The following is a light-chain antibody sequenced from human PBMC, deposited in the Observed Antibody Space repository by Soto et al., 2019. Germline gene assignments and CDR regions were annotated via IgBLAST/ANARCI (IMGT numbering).Light chain of an antibody. CDR1: QSVSSSY. J-gene: IGKJ1*01. V-gene: IGKV3-20*01. CDR3: QQYGSSPGT. CDR2: GAS. Sequence: EIVLMQSPDTLSLSPGERATLSCRASQSVSSSYLAWYQQKPGQAPRLLIYGASSRATGIPDRFSGSGSGTDFTLTISRLEPEDFAVYYCQQYGSSPGTFGQGTKVEIK.